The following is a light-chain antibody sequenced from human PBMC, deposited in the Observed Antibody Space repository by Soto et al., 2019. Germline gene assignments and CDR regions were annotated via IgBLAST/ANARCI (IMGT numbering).Light chain of an antibody. CDR3: SSYAGSCNV. V-gene: IGLV2-8*01. CDR2: EVN. J-gene: IGLJ1*01. Sequence: QSALTQPPSASGSPGQSVAISCTGTSSDVGGYNYVSWYQQHPGKAPKLMIYEVNKRPSGVPDRFSGSKSGNTASLTVSGLQAEDEAYYCSSYAGSCNVFGTGTQLTVL. CDR1: SSDVGGYNY.